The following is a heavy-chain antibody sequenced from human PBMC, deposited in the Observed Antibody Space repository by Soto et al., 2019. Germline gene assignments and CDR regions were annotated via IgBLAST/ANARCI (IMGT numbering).Heavy chain of an antibody. CDR1: GLTFGDSY. CDR3: VRGGGGGLFDP. J-gene: IGHJ5*02. Sequence: PVGSLRLSCAGSGLTFGDSYMSWIRQAPGKGLEWLSYISPGSRYPAYADSVKGRFTISRDNAKRSLYLQMMSLTAEDTAIYYCVRGGGGGLFDPWGQGTMVTVSS. V-gene: IGHV3-11*06. CDR2: ISPGSRYP. D-gene: IGHD2-15*01.